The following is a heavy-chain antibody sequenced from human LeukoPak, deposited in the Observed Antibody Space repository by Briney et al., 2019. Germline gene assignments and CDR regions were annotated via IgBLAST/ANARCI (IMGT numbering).Heavy chain of an antibody. V-gene: IGHV4-59*01. CDR1: GGSISSYY. CDR2: MYYSGST. Sequence: SETLSLTCTVSGGSISSYYWSWIRQPPGKGLEWIGYMYYSGSTNYNPSLKSRVTISVDTSKNQFSLKLSSVTAADTAVYYCARADDAFDIWGQGTMVTVSS. J-gene: IGHJ3*02. CDR3: ARADDAFDI.